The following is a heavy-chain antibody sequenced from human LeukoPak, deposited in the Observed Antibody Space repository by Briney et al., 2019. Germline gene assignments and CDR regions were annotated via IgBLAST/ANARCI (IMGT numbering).Heavy chain of an antibody. V-gene: IGHV1-69*02. CDR3: ARSVLWFGELYYFDY. Sequence: XXWMXRIIPILGIANYAQKFQGRVTITADKSTSTAYMELSSLRSEDTAVYYCARSVLWFGELYYFDYWGQGTLVTVSS. J-gene: IGHJ4*02. CDR2: IIPILGIA. D-gene: IGHD3-10*01.